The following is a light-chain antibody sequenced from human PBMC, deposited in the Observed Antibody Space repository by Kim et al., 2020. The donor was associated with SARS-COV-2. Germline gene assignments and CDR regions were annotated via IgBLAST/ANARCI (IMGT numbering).Light chain of an antibody. CDR2: EDN. J-gene: IGLJ3*02. CDR1: SCNIASNY. Sequence: TVTISCTGSSCNIASNYVQWYQQRPASAPTTVIYEDNERPSGVPDRFSGSIDSSSNSASLTISGLKTEDEADYYCQSYDDSNRWVFGGGTKLTVL. V-gene: IGLV6-57*02. CDR3: QSYDDSNRWV.